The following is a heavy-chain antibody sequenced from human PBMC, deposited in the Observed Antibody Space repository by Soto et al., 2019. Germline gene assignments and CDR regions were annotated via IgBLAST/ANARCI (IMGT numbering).Heavy chain of an antibody. CDR1: GFTFSSYA. Sequence: GGSLRLSCAASGFTFSSYAMHWVRQAPGKGLEWVAVISYDGSNKYYADSVKGRFTISRDNSKNTLYLQMNSLRAEDTAVYYCARGRITMIVVVPRRGQGTLVTVSS. D-gene: IGHD3-22*01. CDR3: ARGRITMIVVVPR. J-gene: IGHJ4*02. V-gene: IGHV3-30-3*01. CDR2: ISYDGSNK.